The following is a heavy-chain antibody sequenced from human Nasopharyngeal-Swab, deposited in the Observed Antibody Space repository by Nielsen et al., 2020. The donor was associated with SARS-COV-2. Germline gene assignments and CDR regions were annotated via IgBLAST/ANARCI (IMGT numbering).Heavy chain of an antibody. CDR3: ARVAEFYYGSGSHYWYFDL. J-gene: IGHJ2*01. CDR1: GGSFSGYY. Sequence: SETLSLTYAVYGGSFSGYYWSWIRQPPGKGLEWIGEINHSGSTNYNPSLKSRVTISVDTSKNQFSLKLSSVTAADTAVYYCARVAEFYYGSGSHYWYFDLWGRGTLVTVSS. V-gene: IGHV4-34*01. CDR2: INHSGST. D-gene: IGHD3-10*01.